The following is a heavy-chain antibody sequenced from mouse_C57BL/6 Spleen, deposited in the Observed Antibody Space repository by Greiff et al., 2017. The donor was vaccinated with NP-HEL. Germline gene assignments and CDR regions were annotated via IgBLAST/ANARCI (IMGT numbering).Heavy chain of an antibody. Sequence: QVQLQQPGTELVKPGASVKLSCKASGYTFINYWMHWVKQRPGHGLEWIGDINPSNGGTNYNEKFKNKATLTADKSSGTAYMQLSSLTSEDSAVYYCARDSGYAFDYWGQGTTLTVSS. CDR1: GYTFINYW. D-gene: IGHD3-2*02. V-gene: IGHV1-53*01. J-gene: IGHJ2*01. CDR2: INPSNGGT. CDR3: ARDSGYAFDY.